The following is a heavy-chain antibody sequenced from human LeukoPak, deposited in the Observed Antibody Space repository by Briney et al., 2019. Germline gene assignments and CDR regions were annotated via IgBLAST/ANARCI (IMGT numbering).Heavy chain of an antibody. CDR1: GGSISSSSYY. CDR2: IYYSGST. J-gene: IGHJ3*02. D-gene: IGHD3-22*01. CDR3: ARRGNYYDSSGYPTWAFDI. Sequence: SETLSLTCTVSGGSISSSSYYWGWIRQPPGKGLEWIGSIYYSGSTYYNPSLKSRVTISVDTSKNQFSLKLSSVTAADTAVYYCARRGNYYDSSGYPTWAFDIWGQGTMVTVSS. V-gene: IGHV4-39*01.